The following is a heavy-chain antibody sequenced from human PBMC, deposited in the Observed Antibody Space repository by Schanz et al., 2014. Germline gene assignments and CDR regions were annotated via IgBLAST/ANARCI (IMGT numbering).Heavy chain of an antibody. CDR2: LYINAGST. V-gene: IGHV3-53*01. CDR3: ARDEGRDGYNLAFDV. J-gene: IGHJ3*01. Sequence: EVQLVESGGGLIQPGGSLRLSCAVSGFSVSTNYMSWARQAPGKGLEWISSLYINAGSTRYADFVKGRFFISRDSSKNTLFLQMNSLRADDTAIYFCARDEGRDGYNLAFDVWGQGTLVTVSS. D-gene: IGHD2-21*01. CDR1: GFSVSTNY.